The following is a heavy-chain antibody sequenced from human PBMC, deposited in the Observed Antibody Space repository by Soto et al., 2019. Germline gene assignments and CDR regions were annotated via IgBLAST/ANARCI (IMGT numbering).Heavy chain of an antibody. D-gene: IGHD2-8*01. CDR1: GYTFTTYD. CDR2: ISTYNGNT. CDR3: ARDPYHVLMVNAPNLYGMDV. J-gene: IGHJ6*02. V-gene: IGHV1-18*01. Sequence: QVQLVQSGAEVKKPGASVKVSCKASGYTFTTYDISWVRQAPGQGLEWMGRISTYNGNTNYPQSPQANRTMTTNTPTTTAYMELRSLRSDDTAVYYCARDPYHVLMVNAPNLYGMDVWGQRTTVTVS.